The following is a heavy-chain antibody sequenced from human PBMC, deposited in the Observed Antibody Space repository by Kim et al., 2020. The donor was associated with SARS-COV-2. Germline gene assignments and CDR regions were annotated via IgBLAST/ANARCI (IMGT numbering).Heavy chain of an antibody. CDR2: IYPGDSDT. D-gene: IGHD5-18*01. CDR1: GYSFTSYW. CDR3: ARLLGVDTAMVSYAFDI. V-gene: IGHV5-51*01. Sequence: GESLKISCKGSGYSFTSYWIGWVRQMPGKGLEWMGIIYPGDSDTRYSPSFQGQVTISADKSISTAYLQWSSLKASDTAMYYCARLLGVDTAMVSYAFDIWGQGTMVTVSS. J-gene: IGHJ3*02.